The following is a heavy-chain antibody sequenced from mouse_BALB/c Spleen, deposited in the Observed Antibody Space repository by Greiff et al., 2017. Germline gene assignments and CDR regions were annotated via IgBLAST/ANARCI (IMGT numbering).Heavy chain of an antibody. CDR3: ARCFTTAYYFDY. CDR2: INPGSGGT. V-gene: IGHV1-54*01. J-gene: IGHJ2*01. Sequence: VQLQQSGAELVRPGTSVKVSCKASGYAFTNYLIEWVKQRPGQGLEWIGVINPGSGGTNYNEKFKGKATLTADKSSSTAYMQLSSLTSDDSAVYFCARCFTTAYYFDYWGQGTTLTVSS. D-gene: IGHD1-2*01. CDR1: GYAFTNYL.